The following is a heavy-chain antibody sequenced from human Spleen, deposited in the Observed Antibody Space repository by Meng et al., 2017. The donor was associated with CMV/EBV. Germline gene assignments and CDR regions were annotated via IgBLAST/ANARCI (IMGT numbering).Heavy chain of an antibody. D-gene: IGHD3-3*01. CDR3: ARDRNGYDFWSGYSSDYYYYGMDV. J-gene: IGHJ6*02. V-gene: IGHV3-7*01. Sequence: GGSLRLSCEASGFTFSNYWMSWVRQAPGKGLEWVANIKEDGSEKYYVDSVKGRFTISRDNAKNSLYLQMNSLRAEDTAVYYCARDRNGYDFWSGYSSDYYYYGMDVWGQGTTVTVSS. CDR1: GFTFSNYW. CDR2: IKEDGSEK.